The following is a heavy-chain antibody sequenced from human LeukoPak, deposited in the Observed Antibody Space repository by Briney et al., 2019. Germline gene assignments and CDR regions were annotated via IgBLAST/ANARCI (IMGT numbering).Heavy chain of an antibody. Sequence: GGSLRLSCAASGFTFSSYAMNWVRQAPGKGLERVSTISGSGYSTYYADSVKGRFTISRDNSRNTLYLQMNSLRAGDTAVYYCAKDVCSNYVGSDFDYWGQGTLVTVSS. V-gene: IGHV3-23*01. D-gene: IGHD4-11*01. CDR2: ISGSGYST. J-gene: IGHJ4*02. CDR1: GFTFSSYA. CDR3: AKDVCSNYVGSDFDY.